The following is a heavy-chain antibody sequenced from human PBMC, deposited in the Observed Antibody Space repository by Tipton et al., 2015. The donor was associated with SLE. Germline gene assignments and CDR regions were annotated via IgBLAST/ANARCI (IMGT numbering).Heavy chain of an antibody. J-gene: IGHJ3*02. CDR2: ISSSSSYI. CDR3: ARAPWELGAFDI. CDR1: GFTFSSYS. Sequence: SLRLSCAASGFTFSSYSMNWVRQAPGKGLEWVSSISSSSSYIYYADSVKGRFTISRDNAKNSLYLQMNSLRAEDTAVYYCARAPWELGAFDIRGQGTMVTVSS. V-gene: IGHV3-21*01. D-gene: IGHD1-26*01.